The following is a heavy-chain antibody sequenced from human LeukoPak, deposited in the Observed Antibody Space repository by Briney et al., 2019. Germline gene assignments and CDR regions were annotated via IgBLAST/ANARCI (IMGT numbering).Heavy chain of an antibody. CDR2: IRYDGSNK. CDR3: AKKKEPYSGSYYVWFDP. CDR1: GFTFSSYG. V-gene: IGHV3-30*02. J-gene: IGHJ5*02. D-gene: IGHD1-26*01. Sequence: GGSLRLSCAASGFTFSSYGMHWVRQAPGKGLEWVAFIRYDGSNKYYADSVKGRFTISRDNSKNTLYLQMNSLRAEDTVVYYCAKKKEPYSGSYYVWFDPWGQGTLVTVSS.